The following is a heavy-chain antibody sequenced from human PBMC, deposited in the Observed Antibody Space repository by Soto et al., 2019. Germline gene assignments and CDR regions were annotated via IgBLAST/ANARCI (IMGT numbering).Heavy chain of an antibody. V-gene: IGHV4-30-2*01. CDR3: AAGAIFGVVALDY. CDR1: GGSISSGGYS. CDR2: IYHSGST. Sequence: QLQLQESGSGLVKPSQTLSLTCAVSGGSISSGGYSWSWIRQPPGKGLEWIGYIYHSGSTYYNPSLKSRVTMSVDRSKNQFSLKLSSVTAADTAVYFCAAGAIFGVVALDYWGQGSLVTVSS. D-gene: IGHD3-3*01. J-gene: IGHJ4*02.